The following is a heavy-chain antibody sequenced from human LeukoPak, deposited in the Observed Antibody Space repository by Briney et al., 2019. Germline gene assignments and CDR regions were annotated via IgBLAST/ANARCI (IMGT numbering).Heavy chain of an antibody. CDR2: TSYDGSTK. D-gene: IGHD3-10*01. J-gene: IGHJ4*02. Sequence: GGSLRLSCAASGFTFSSHGMHWVRQAPGKGLEWVAVTSYDGSTKYYADSAKGRFNISRDNSKNTLYLQMNSLRVNDTAVYYCAKDATLFGDQYFDYWGQGTLVIVSS. CDR1: GFTFSSHG. V-gene: IGHV3-30*18. CDR3: AKDATLFGDQYFDY.